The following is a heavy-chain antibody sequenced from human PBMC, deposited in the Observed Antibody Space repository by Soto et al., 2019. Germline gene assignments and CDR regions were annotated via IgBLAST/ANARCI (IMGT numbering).Heavy chain of an antibody. CDR2: IIPIFGTA. V-gene: IGHV1-69*01. CDR1: GGTFSSYA. J-gene: IGHJ6*02. Sequence: VSCKASGGTFSSYAISWVRQAPGQGLEWMGGIIPIFGTANYAQKFQGRVTITADEPTSTAYMELSSLRSEDTAVYYCARDLYEERLGVYGMDVWGQGTTVTVSS. D-gene: IGHD1-1*01. CDR3: ARDLYEERLGVYGMDV.